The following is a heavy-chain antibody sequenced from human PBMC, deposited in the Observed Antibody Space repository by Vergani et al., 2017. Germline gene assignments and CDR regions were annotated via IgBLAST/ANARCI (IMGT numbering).Heavy chain of an antibody. V-gene: IGHV3-11*01. CDR1: GFIFSDYY. Sequence: VQLVESGGAVVQPGGSLRLSCAASGFIFSDYYMTWIRQTPGKGLEWLAHISDGGETKMYAESLKGRFTVSRDNTKNLLILQMKTLKVDDTATYYCGRKQSPASLMDKPIDIWGQGTLVTVSS. CDR2: ISDGGETK. D-gene: IGHD1/OR15-1a*01. J-gene: IGHJ5*02. CDR3: GRKQSPASLMDKPIDI.